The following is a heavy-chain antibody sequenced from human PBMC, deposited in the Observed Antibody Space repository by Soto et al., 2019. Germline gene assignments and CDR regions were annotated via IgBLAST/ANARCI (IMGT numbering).Heavy chain of an antibody. D-gene: IGHD1-26*01. CDR2: ISFDGSKT. V-gene: IGHV3-30*03. CDR1: GSTFSNYD. Sequence: QVQLVQSGGGVVQPGRSLSLSCEASGSTFSNYDMDWVRQAPGKGLEWVAIISFDGSKTYYADSVKGRFTVSRDNSKNTLFLQMNSLRPDDTATYYCVREGYSGSYAAFRGQGSLVTVSS. CDR3: VREGYSGSYAAF. J-gene: IGHJ4*02.